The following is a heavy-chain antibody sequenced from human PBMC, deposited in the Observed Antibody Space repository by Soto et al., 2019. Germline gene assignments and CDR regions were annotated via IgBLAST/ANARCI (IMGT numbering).Heavy chain of an antibody. CDR1: GFTFRNYA. V-gene: IGHV3-30-3*01. CDR2: VSYDGSNQ. J-gene: IGHJ4*02. CDR3: ARDDYTSTGQNSDLDY. D-gene: IGHD3-22*01. Sequence: GRSLRLSCAASGFTFRNYAMHWARQVRQVPVQGLEWAAVVSYDGSNQFYADSVEGRFTISRDDSKNRLYRQMNSLRADDTAVYYCARDDYTSTGQNSDLDYCGQGSRFT.